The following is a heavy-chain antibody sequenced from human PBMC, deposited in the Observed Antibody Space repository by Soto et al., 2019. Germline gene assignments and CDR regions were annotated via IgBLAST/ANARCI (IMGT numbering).Heavy chain of an antibody. Sequence: QVQLVQSGAEVKKPGSSVKVSCKASGGTFSSYAISWVRQAPGQGLEWMGGIIPIFGTANYAQKFQGRVTITADESTSTAYMELSSLRSEDTAVYYCASRVGSPSGGRGGLDYYYYYGMDVWGQGTTVTVSS. V-gene: IGHV1-69*01. CDR3: ASRVGSPSGGRGGLDYYYYYGMDV. CDR2: IIPIFGTA. CDR1: GGTFSSYA. J-gene: IGHJ6*02. D-gene: IGHD2-15*01.